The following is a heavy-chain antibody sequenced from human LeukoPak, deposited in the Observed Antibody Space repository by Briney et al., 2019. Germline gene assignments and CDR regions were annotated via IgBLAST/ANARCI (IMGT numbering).Heavy chain of an antibody. Sequence: GGSLRLSCAASGFTFSSYGMHWVRQAPGKGLEWVAVISYDGSNKYYADSVKGRFTISRDNSKNTLYLQMNSLRAEDRAVYYCAKLAYGDPEYFDYWGQGTLVTVSS. V-gene: IGHV3-30*18. CDR1: GFTFSSYG. D-gene: IGHD4-17*01. CDR3: AKLAYGDPEYFDY. CDR2: ISYDGSNK. J-gene: IGHJ4*02.